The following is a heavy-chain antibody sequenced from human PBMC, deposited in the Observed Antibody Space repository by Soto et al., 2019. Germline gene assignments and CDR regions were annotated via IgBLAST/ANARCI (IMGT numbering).Heavy chain of an antibody. V-gene: IGHV1-46*01. CDR2: INPSGGST. J-gene: IGHJ4*02. Sequence: ASVKVSCKASGYTFTSYYMHCVLQSALRGLGWMGIINPSGGSTSYAQKFQGRVTMTRDTSTSTVYMELSSLRSEDTAVYYCARVRDGYNYDPGPFDYWGQGTLVTVSS. CDR1: GYTFTSYY. CDR3: ARVRDGYNYDPGPFDY. D-gene: IGHD5-12*01.